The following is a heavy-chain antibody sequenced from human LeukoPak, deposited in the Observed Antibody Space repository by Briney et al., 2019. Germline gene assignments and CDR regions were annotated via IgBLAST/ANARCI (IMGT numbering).Heavy chain of an antibody. V-gene: IGHV3-9*01. CDR2: ISWNSGGI. CDR3: AKGNTYYDILTGYYYDY. D-gene: IGHD3-9*01. J-gene: IGHJ4*02. CDR1: GFTFDDYA. Sequence: GGSLRLSCAASGFTFDDYAMHWVRQAPGKGLEWVSGISWNSGGIGYADSVKGRFTISRDNAKNSLYLQMNSLRAEDTALYYCAKGNTYYDILTGYYYDYWGQGTLVTVSS.